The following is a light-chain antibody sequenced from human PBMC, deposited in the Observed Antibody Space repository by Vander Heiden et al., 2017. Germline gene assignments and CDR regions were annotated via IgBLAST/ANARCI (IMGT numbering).Light chain of an antibody. J-gene: IGKJ4*01. Sequence: DIQMTQSPSTLFASVGDRVTITCRASQSISSWLAWYQQKSGKAPKLLLYRASALESGVPSRFSGSGSGTEFTLTINSLQPDDFASYYCQPYNNYPLTFGGGTKVEIK. CDR1: QSISSW. CDR3: QPYNNYPLT. V-gene: IGKV1-5*03. CDR2: RAS.